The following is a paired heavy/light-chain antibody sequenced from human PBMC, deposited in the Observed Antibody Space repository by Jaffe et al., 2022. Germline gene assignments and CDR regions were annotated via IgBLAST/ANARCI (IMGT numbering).Light chain of an antibody. Sequence: QSVLTQPPSVSGAPGQRVNISCTGSSSNIGAGYDVHWYQQFPGTAPRLLMYRNSDRPSGVPDRFSGSKSDTSASLAITGLQADDEAEYYCQSFDFSLKAWVLGGGTKLTVL. V-gene: IGLV1-40*01. J-gene: IGLJ3*02. CDR1: SSNIGAGYD. CDR2: RNS. CDR3: QSFDFSLKAWV.
Heavy chain of an antibody. V-gene: IGHV3-23*01. J-gene: IGHJ4*02. Sequence: EVQLLQSGGGLVQPGGSLRLSCVAAGFSFSDHAMTWVRQAPGKGLEWVSTISHEAKYMYYADSVKGRFTISRDNSKNSLYLEMNSLRADDTAVYYCVKGVQYGYGNYYFDFWGQGMRVTVSS. CDR3: VKGVQYGYGNYYFDF. D-gene: IGHD5-18*01. CDR1: GFSFSDHA. CDR2: ISHEAKYM.